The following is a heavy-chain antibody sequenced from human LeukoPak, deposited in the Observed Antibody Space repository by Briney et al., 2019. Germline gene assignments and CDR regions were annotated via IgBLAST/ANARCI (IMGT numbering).Heavy chain of an antibody. D-gene: IGHD2-2*01. V-gene: IGHV3-11*01. J-gene: IGHJ4*02. Sequence: GGSLRLSCAASGFTFSDYYMTWIRQAPGGGLEWRSYISGSGTTIYYADSVKGRFTISRDNAKNSLYLQMNSPRAEDTAVYYCARDHCSSTSCYDYWGQGTLVTVSS. CDR1: GFTFSDYY. CDR3: ARDHCSSTSCYDY. CDR2: ISGSGTTI.